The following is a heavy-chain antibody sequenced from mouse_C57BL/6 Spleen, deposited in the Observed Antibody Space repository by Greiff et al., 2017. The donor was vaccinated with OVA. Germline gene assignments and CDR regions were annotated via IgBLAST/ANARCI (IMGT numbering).Heavy chain of an antibody. J-gene: IGHJ4*01. CDR1: GFSFNTYA. Sequence: EVKLEESGGGLVQPKGSLKLSCAASGFSFNTYAMNWVRQAPGKGLEWVARIRSKSNNYATYYADSVKDRFTISRDDSESMLYLQMNNLKTEDTAMYYCVNGNYDYYAMDYWGQGTSVTVSS. V-gene: IGHV10-1*01. CDR3: VNGNYDYYAMDY. CDR2: IRSKSNNYAT. D-gene: IGHD2-1*01.